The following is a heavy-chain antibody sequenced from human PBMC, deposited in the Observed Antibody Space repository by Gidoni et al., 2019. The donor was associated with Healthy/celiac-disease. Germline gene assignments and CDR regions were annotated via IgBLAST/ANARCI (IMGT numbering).Heavy chain of an antibody. D-gene: IGHD6-19*01. J-gene: IGHJ5*02. CDR3: ARLPYSSGWEMNWFDP. CDR2: IYSSGST. Sequence: QLQLQESGPGLVKPSETLSLTCTVSGGSISSSSYYWGWIRQPPGKGLEWIGSIYSSGSTYYNPSLKSRVTISVDTSKNQFSLKLSSVTAADTAVYYCARLPYSSGWEMNWFDPWGQGTLVTVSS. CDR1: GGSISSSSYY. V-gene: IGHV4-39*01.